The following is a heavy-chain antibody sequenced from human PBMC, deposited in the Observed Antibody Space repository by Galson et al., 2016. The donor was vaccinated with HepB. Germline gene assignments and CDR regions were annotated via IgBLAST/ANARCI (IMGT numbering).Heavy chain of an antibody. CDR2: INPNSGGT. CDR1: VYTFTGYY. CDR3: ARGHYYDSRGYYYLLDY. Sequence: SVKVSCKASVYTFTGYYMHWVRQAPGQGLEWMGWINPNSGGTNYAQKFQGRVTMTRDTSISTAYMELSRLRSDDTAVYYCARGHYYDSRGYYYLLDYWGQGTLVTVSS. V-gene: IGHV1-2*02. D-gene: IGHD3-22*01. J-gene: IGHJ4*02.